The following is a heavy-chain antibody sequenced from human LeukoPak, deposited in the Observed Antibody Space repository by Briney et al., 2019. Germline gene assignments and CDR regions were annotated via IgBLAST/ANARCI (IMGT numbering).Heavy chain of an antibody. CDR1: GYTFVDFY. CDR3: VRDGGGSHYLSFDF. J-gene: IGHJ4*02. CDR2: INPNSGAT. V-gene: IGHV1-2*02. D-gene: IGHD1-26*01. Sequence: ASVKVSCKASGYTFVDFYMHWVRQAPGQGLEWMGWINPNSGATNYVQKFRGRLTMTRDTSINTDYLEMSSLRSDDTAVYYCVRDGGGSHYLSFDFWGQGSLITVSS.